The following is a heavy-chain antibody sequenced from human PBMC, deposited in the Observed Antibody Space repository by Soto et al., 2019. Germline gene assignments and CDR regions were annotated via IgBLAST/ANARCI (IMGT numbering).Heavy chain of an antibody. CDR3: ASGRPRQYCSSTSCYVGDAFDI. J-gene: IGHJ3*02. CDR2: INHSGIT. Sequence: SETLSLTCAVYGGSFSGYYWNWIRQPPGKGLEWIGEINHSGITNYNPSLKSRVTISIDTSRNQFSLQLTSVTAADTAVYYCASGRPRQYCSSTSCYVGDAFDIWGQGTMVTVSS. D-gene: IGHD2-2*01. V-gene: IGHV4-34*01. CDR1: GGSFSGYY.